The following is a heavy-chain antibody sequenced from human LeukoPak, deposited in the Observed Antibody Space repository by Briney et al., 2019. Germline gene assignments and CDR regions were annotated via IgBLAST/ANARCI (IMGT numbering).Heavy chain of an antibody. CDR3: ARGGEGRDGYNFPYFDY. CDR2: INPSGGTT. D-gene: IGHD5-24*01. CDR1: GYTFTGYY. V-gene: IGHV1-46*01. J-gene: IGHJ4*02. Sequence: ASVKVSCKASGYTFTGYYMHWVRQAPGQGLEWMGIINPSGGTTNYAQRFQGRVTMTRDTSTSTVYMELSSLRSEDTAVYYCARGGEGRDGYNFPYFDYWGQGTLVTVSS.